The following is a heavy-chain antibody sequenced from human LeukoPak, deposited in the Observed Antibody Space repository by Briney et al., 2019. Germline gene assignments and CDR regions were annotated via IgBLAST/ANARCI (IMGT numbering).Heavy chain of an antibody. J-gene: IGHJ4*02. CDR2: VSGDGVKT. Sequence: GGSLRLSCAASGFIVSAYAMRWVRQAPGKGPEWVSAVSGDGVKTFYADSVKGRFTISRDNSKETVYLQLNSLRDGDTAVYYCVKEGEGYSYNPKTGPPSWGQGTLVTVSS. V-gene: IGHV3-23*01. CDR3: VKEGEGYSYNPKTGPPS. CDR1: GFIVSAYA. D-gene: IGHD5-18*01.